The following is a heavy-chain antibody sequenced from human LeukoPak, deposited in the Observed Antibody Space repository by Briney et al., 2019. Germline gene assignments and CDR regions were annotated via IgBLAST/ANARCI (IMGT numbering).Heavy chain of an antibody. CDR3: ASPARRITIFGVPFDY. CDR2: ISYDGSNK. CDR1: GFTFSVYA. Sequence: GRSLRLSCAASGFTFSVYALHWVRQAPGKGLEWVAVISYDGSNKYYADSLKGRFTISRDNSKNTLYLQMNSLRPEDTAVYYCASPARRITIFGVPFDYWGQGTLVTVSS. J-gene: IGHJ4*02. D-gene: IGHD3-3*01. V-gene: IGHV3-30-3*01.